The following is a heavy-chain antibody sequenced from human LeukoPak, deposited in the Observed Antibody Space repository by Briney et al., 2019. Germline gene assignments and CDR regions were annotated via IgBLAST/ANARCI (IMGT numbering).Heavy chain of an antibody. D-gene: IGHD6-19*01. CDR1: GGSVSSGISY. J-gene: IGHJ2*01. CDR2: IYYSGST. Sequence: SETLSLTCSVSGGSVSSGISYWSWIRQPPGKGLEWIGYIYYSGSTNYNPSFKSRVTISVDTSKNQFSLKLSSVTAADTAVYYCARRDAVAGWDWYFDLWGRGTLVTVSS. V-gene: IGHV4-61*01. CDR3: ARRDAVAGWDWYFDL.